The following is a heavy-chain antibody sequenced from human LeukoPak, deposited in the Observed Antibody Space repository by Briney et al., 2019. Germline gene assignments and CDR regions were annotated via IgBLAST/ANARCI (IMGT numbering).Heavy chain of an antibody. Sequence: GESLKISCQGSGYIFRNYWIGWVRQMPGKGLEWMGIIYPGDSDTRYNPSFQGQVTISAGKSINTAYLQWSSLKASDSAMYYCARHGSIGARQNWFDPWGQGTLVTVSS. V-gene: IGHV5-51*01. CDR1: GYIFRNYW. CDR3: ARHGSIGARQNWFDP. CDR2: IYPGDSDT. J-gene: IGHJ5*02. D-gene: IGHD6-6*01.